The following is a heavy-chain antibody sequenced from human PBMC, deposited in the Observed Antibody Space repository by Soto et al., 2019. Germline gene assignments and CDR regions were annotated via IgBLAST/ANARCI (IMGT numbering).Heavy chain of an antibody. D-gene: IGHD3-10*01. Sequence: EVQLVESGGGLVQPGRSLRLSCAASGFTFDDYAMHWVRQAPGKGLEWVSGISWNSGSIGYADSVKGRFTISRDNAKNSLYLQMNSLRAEDTALYCCARAYGSGSYYPYWGQGTLVTVSS. CDR2: ISWNSGSI. J-gene: IGHJ4*02. V-gene: IGHV3-9*01. CDR3: ARAYGSGSYYPY. CDR1: GFTFDDYA.